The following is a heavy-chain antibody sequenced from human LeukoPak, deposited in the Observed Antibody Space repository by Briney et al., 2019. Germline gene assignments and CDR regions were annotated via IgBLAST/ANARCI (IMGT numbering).Heavy chain of an antibody. CDR3: ATDVITIFGFDY. CDR2: FDPEDGET. J-gene: IGHJ4*02. V-gene: IGHV1-24*01. Sequence: ASVKVSCKVSVYTLTELSMHCVRQAPGKGLEWMGGFDPEDGETIYAQKFQGRVTMTEDTSTDTAYMEPSSLRSEDTAVYYCATDVITIFGFDYWGQGTLVTVSS. CDR1: VYTLTELS. D-gene: IGHD3-3*01.